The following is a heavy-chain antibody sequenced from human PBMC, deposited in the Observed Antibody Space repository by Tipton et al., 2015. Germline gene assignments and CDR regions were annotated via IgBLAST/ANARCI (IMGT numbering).Heavy chain of an antibody. V-gene: IGHV4-39*01. CDR1: GDSIRSSRYY. D-gene: IGHD3-3*01. CDR2: INYGGNT. J-gene: IGHJ5*02. Sequence: TLSLTCSVSGDSIRSSRYYWGWIRQPPGKGLEWIGNINYGGNTYSNPSLESRVTISVDTSKNQFSLKLSSVTAADTAFYYCARHFERFYDFWSGYYLPWGQGTLVTVSS. CDR3: ARHFERFYDFWSGYYLP.